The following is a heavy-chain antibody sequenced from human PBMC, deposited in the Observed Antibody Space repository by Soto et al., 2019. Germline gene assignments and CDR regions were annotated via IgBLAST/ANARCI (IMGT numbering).Heavy chain of an antibody. D-gene: IGHD3-22*01. Sequence: QVQLQESGPGLVKPSETLSLTCTVSGGSISSYYWSWIRQPPGKGLEWIGYIYYSGSTNYNPSLKSPVTISVDTSKNQFSLKLSSVTAADTAVYYCARQGRYYYDSSGAIDYWGQGTLVTVSS. CDR3: ARQGRYYYDSSGAIDY. CDR1: GGSISSYY. CDR2: IYYSGST. J-gene: IGHJ4*02. V-gene: IGHV4-59*08.